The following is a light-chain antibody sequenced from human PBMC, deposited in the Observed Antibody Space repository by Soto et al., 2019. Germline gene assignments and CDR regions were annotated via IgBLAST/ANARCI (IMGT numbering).Light chain of an antibody. Sequence: DIQMTQSPSSLSASAGDRVTITCRASQSIGSFLNWFQQTPGKAPKLLIFAASRLQGGVPSRFSGSGSGTDFTLTISSLQPEDFATYYCQQTYSAPRTFGQGTNVEIK. J-gene: IGKJ1*01. CDR2: AAS. CDR3: QQTYSAPRT. CDR1: QSIGSF. V-gene: IGKV1-39*01.